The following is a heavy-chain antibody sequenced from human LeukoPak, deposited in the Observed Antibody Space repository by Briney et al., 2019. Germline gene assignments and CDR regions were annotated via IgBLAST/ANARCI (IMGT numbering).Heavy chain of an antibody. V-gene: IGHV1-69*01. Sequence: SVKVSCKASGGTFSSYAISWVRQAPGQGLEWMGGIIPIFGTANYAQKFQGRVTITADESTSTAYMELSGLRSEDTAVYYCARDREAAAVVLGYYYGMDVWGQGTTVTVSS. CDR1: GGTFSSYA. CDR3: ARDREAAAVVLGYYYGMDV. D-gene: IGHD6-13*01. CDR2: IIPIFGTA. J-gene: IGHJ6*02.